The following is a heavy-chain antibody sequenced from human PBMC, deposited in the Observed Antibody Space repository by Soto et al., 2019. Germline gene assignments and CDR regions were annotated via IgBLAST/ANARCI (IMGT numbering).Heavy chain of an antibody. CDR1: GFSLSSTRVA. CDR2: IYWDDDK. V-gene: IGHV2-5*02. D-gene: IGHD6-19*01. J-gene: IGHJ4*02. CDR3: AHSVVAGLGYYFDY. Sequence: QITLKESGPTLVKPTQTLTLTCTFSGFSLSSTRVAVGWIRQPPGKALEWLALIYWDDDKRYSPFLKSRLTIXXXTXXTQVVLTMTNMAPVDTATYYCAHSVVAGLGYYFDYWGQGTLVTVSS.